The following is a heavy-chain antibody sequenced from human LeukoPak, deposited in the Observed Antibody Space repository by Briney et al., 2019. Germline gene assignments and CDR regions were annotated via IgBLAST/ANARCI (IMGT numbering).Heavy chain of an antibody. Sequence: SETLSLTCAVYGGSFSGYYWSWIRQPPGKGLEWIGEINHSGSTNYNPSLKSRVTISVDTSKNQFSLKLSSMTAADTAVYYCARGPYCSGGSCYPNWFDPWGQGTLVTVSS. V-gene: IGHV4-34*01. J-gene: IGHJ5*02. CDR3: ARGPYCSGGSCYPNWFDP. CDR2: INHSGST. CDR1: GGSFSGYY. D-gene: IGHD2-15*01.